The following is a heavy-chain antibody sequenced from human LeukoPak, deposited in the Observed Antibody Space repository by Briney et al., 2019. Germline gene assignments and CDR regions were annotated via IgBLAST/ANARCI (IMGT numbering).Heavy chain of an antibody. D-gene: IGHD5-12*01. Sequence: PSETLSLTCTVSGGSISSYYWSWIRQPPGKGLEWIGYIYYTGSTNYNPSLKSRVTISVDTSKNQFSLKLSSVTAADTAVYYCARSDIVATIGRYGLKVGYFDYWGQGTLVTVSS. CDR1: GGSISSYY. CDR3: ARSDIVATIGRYGLKVGYFDY. CDR2: IYYTGST. J-gene: IGHJ4*02. V-gene: IGHV4-59*12.